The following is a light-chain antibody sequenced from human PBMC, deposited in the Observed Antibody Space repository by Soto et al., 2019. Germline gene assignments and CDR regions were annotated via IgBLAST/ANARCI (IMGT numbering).Light chain of an antibody. J-gene: IGKJ5*01. CDR2: GAS. V-gene: IGKV3-20*01. Sequence: EIVMTHSPVTLXXXXXXXATLXXRASQSVSDNLAWYQQKPGQAPRLLMYGASSRATDIPDRLSGSGSGTDFTLTISRLEPEDFAVYYCQQYGSSPITFGQGTRLEI. CDR1: QSVSDN. CDR3: QQYGSSPIT.